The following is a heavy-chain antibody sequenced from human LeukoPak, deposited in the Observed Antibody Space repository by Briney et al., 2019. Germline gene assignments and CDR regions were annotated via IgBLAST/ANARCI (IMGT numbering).Heavy chain of an antibody. V-gene: IGHV5-51*01. CDR2: IYPGDSDT. CDR1: GYTFSTYW. CDR3: ARRDGSYYYYGMDV. D-gene: IGHD5-24*01. J-gene: IGHJ6*02. Sequence: GESLKISCKGSGYTFSTYWIGWVRQMPGKGLELMGLIYPGDSDTRYSPSFQGQVTISADKSISTAYLQWSSLKASDTAMYYCARRDGSYYYYGMDVWGQGTTVTVSS.